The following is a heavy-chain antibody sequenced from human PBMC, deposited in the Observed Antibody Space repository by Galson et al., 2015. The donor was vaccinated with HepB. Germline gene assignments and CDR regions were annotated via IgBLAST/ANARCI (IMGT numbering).Heavy chain of an antibody. D-gene: IGHD3-16*01. CDR2: IVVGSGNT. CDR1: GFTFTSSA. CDR3: AAGGRIGDDAFDI. J-gene: IGHJ3*02. V-gene: IGHV1-58*01. Sequence: SVKVSCKASGFTFTSSAVQWVRQARGQRLEWIGWIVVGSGNTNYAQKFQERVTITRDMSTSTAYMELSSLRSEDTAVYYCAAGGRIGDDAFDIWGQGTMVTASS.